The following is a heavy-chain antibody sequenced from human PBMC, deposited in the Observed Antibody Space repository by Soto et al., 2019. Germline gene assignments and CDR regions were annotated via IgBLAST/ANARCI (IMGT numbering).Heavy chain of an antibody. CDR2: ISGSGGST. CDR1: GFTFSSYA. V-gene: IGHV3-23*01. CDR3: AKFFKQWLHPDAFDF. J-gene: IGHJ3*01. D-gene: IGHD6-19*01. Sequence: GGSLRLSCAASGFTFSSYAMSWVRQAPGKGLEWVSAISGSGGSTYYADSVKGRFTISRDNSRNTLYLQMNSLRAEDTAVYYCAKFFKQWLHPDAFDFWGPGTMVTV.